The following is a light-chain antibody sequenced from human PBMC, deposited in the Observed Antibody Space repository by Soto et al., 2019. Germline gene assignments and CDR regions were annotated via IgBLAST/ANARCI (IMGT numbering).Light chain of an antibody. CDR3: QQYGGA. CDR2: GAS. CDR1: QSVSSSY. Sequence: DIVLTQSPVTLSLSPGDRATISCRASQSVSSSYLAWYQQKPGQAPRLLIYGASSRATGIPDRFSGSGAVTDFTLTISRLEPEDFAVYYCQQYGGAFGQGTKLEIK. V-gene: IGKV3-20*01. J-gene: IGKJ2*01.